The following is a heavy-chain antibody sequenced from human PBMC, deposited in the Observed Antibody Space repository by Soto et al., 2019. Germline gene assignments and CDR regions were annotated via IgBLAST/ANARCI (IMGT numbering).Heavy chain of an antibody. CDR3: AKNQERELPRVIDF. CDR2: MSGSSSTT. V-gene: IGHV3-23*01. D-gene: IGHD1-7*01. J-gene: IGHJ4*02. Sequence: EVRLLESGGGLVKPGGSLRLSCATSGLTFSNYARSWVRQPPGGGLGWVSSMSGSSSTTYYADSVRGRFTISRDRSKNTLYLQMSSLRAEDTAVSYCAKNQERELPRVIDFWGQGTLVTVSS. CDR1: GLTFSNYA.